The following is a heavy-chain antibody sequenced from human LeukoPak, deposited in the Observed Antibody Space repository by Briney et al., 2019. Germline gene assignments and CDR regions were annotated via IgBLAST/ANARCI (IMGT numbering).Heavy chain of an antibody. CDR2: ISYSGSNM. V-gene: IGHV3-48*03. Sequence: GGSLRLSCTDSGFTFRTYAMNWVRQAPGKGLEWVSFISYSGSNMYYADSVKGRFTISRDNAKNSLYLQMDSLRADDTAVYYCARDKDWAFDYWGQGTLVTVSS. D-gene: IGHD3-9*01. CDR1: GFTFRTYA. CDR3: ARDKDWAFDY. J-gene: IGHJ4*02.